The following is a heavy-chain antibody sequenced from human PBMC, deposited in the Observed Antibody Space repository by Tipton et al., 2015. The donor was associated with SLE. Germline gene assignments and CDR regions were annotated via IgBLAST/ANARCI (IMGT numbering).Heavy chain of an antibody. J-gene: IGHJ6*02. Sequence: TLSLTCTVSGGSISSSSYYWDWIRQPPGTGLEWIGFIFFTGSTDYNPSLQSRVTISVDTSENQFSLRLTSVTAADTAVYYCARSGDYSGIYYYGFDVWGQGTTVTVSS. D-gene: IGHD4-11*01. CDR1: GGSISSSSYY. V-gene: IGHV4-61*05. CDR3: ARSGDYSGIYYYGFDV. CDR2: IFFTGST.